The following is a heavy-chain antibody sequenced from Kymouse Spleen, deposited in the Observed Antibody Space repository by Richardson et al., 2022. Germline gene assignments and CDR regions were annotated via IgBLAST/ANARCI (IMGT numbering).Heavy chain of an antibody. D-gene: IGHD3-10*01. V-gene: IGHV4-34*01. CDR2: INHSGST. J-gene: IGHJ4*02. CDR3: ARGRNYYGSGSLL. CDR1: GGSFSGYY. Sequence: QVQLQQWGAGLLKPSETLSLTCAVYGGSFSGYYWSWIRQPPGKGLEWIGEINHSGSTNYNPSLKSRVTISVDTSKNQFSLKLSSVTAADTAVYYCARGRNYYGSGSLLLGPGNPGHRLL.